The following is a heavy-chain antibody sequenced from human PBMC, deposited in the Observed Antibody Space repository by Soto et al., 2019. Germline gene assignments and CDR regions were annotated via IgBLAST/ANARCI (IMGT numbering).Heavy chain of an antibody. CDR3: ARWRLYCTNGVCYCGTADY. CDR2: ISAYNGNT. Sequence: GASVKVSCKASGYTFTSYGISWVRQAPGQGLEWMGWISAYNGNTNYAQKLQGRVTMTTDTSTSTAYMELRSLRSDDTAVYYCARWRLYCTNGVCYCGTADYWGQGTLVTVSS. J-gene: IGHJ4*02. CDR1: GYTFTSYG. V-gene: IGHV1-18*01. D-gene: IGHD2-8*01.